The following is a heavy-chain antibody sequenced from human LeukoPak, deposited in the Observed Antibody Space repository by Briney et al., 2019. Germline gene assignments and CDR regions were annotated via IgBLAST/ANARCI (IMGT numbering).Heavy chain of an antibody. V-gene: IGHV3-48*04. J-gene: IGHJ4*02. CDR3: AKDPPSYSWNYIKYFDS. CDR2: ISSSSSTK. Sequence: GGSLRLSCAASGFTFSSYSMNWVRQAPGKGLEWVSYISSSSSTKYYADSVKGRFTISRDNSKNTVHLQMTTLRVDDTAVYYCAKDPPSYSWNYIKYFDSWGQGTLVTVSS. D-gene: IGHD1-1*01. CDR1: GFTFSSYS.